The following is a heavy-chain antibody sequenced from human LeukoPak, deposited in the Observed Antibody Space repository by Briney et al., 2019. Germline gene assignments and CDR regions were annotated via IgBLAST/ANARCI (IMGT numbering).Heavy chain of an antibody. CDR3: ASLPAGYSSGWFAFDI. J-gene: IGHJ3*02. Sequence: SETLSLTCTVSGGSISSYYWSWIRQRQGKGLERIGYIYYSGSTNYNPSLKSRVTISVDTSKNQFSLKLSSVTAADTAVYYCASLPAGYSSGWFAFDIWGQGTMVTVSS. CDR1: GGSISSYY. V-gene: IGHV4-59*01. CDR2: IYYSGST. D-gene: IGHD6-19*01.